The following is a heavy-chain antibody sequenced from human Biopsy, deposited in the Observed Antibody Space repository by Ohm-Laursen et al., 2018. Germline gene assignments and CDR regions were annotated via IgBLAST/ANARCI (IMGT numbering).Heavy chain of an antibody. Sequence: SLRLSCAAPGFTFSDYYMSWIRQAPGKGLEWLSYVSGSGTTMFYADSVKGRFTVSRDNAKNSLYLQMNSLTVEDTAVYYCARDGVGSYHDYWGQGTLVTVSS. CDR2: VSGSGTTM. CDR1: GFTFSDYY. CDR3: ARDGVGSYHDY. V-gene: IGHV3-11*01. J-gene: IGHJ4*02. D-gene: IGHD3-16*02.